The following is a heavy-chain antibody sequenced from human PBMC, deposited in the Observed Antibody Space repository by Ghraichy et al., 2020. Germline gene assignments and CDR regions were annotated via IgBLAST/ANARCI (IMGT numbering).Heavy chain of an antibody. CDR1: GFTFSSYG. J-gene: IGHJ4*02. CDR3: AKDVWDYGSGPFDY. D-gene: IGHD3-10*01. Sequence: GGSLRLSCAASGFTFSSYGMHWVRQAPGKGLEWVAFIRYDGSNKYYADSVKGRFTISRDNSKNTLYLQMNSLRAEDTAVYYCAKDVWDYGSGPFDYWGQGTLVTVSS. V-gene: IGHV3-30*02. CDR2: IRYDGSNK.